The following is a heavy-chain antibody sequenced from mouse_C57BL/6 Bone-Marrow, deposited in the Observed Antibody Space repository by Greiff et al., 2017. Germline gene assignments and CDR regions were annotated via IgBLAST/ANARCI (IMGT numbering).Heavy chain of an antibody. J-gene: IGHJ3*01. V-gene: IGHV1-82*01. CDR2: IYPGDGDT. Sequence: VQLQQSGPELVKPGASVKISCKASGYAFSSSWMNWVKQRPGKGLEWIGRIYPGDGDTNYNGKFKGKATLTAEKSSSTAYMQLSSLTSEDSAVYFCARQLRLPAWFAYWGQGTLVTVSA. D-gene: IGHD3-2*02. CDR1: GYAFSSSW. CDR3: ARQLRLPAWFAY.